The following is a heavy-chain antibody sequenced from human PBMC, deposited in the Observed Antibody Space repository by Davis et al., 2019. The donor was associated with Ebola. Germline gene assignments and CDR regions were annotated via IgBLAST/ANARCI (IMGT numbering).Heavy chain of an antibody. J-gene: IGHJ5*02. CDR3: ARGYSGSYYGANWFDP. CDR2: ISYDGSNK. D-gene: IGHD1-26*01. Sequence: GESLKISCAASGFTFSSYGMHWVRQAPGKGLEWVAVISYDGSNKYYADSVKGRFTISRDNSKNTLYLQMNSLRAEDTAVYYCARGYSGSYYGANWFDPWGQGTLVTVYS. V-gene: IGHV3-30*03. CDR1: GFTFSSYG.